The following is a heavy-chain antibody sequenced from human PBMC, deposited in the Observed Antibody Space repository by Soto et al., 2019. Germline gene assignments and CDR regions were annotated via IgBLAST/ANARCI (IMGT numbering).Heavy chain of an antibody. D-gene: IGHD3-22*01. V-gene: IGHV1-46*01. CDR3: ARDLTREGDYYDRSGYYLDY. CDR2: INPSDDAT. CDR1: GYTFTRYY. Sequence: ASVKVSCKASGYTFTRYYMHWVRQAPGQGLEWMGIINPSDDATSYAEKFQGRLTMTKDTSTSTVYMEMSSLRSEDTAVYYCARDLTREGDYYDRSGYYLDYWGQGTLVTVSS. J-gene: IGHJ4*02.